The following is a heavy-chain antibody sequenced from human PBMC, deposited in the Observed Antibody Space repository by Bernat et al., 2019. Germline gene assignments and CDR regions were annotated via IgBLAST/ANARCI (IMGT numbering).Heavy chain of an antibody. D-gene: IGHD1/OR15-1a*01. V-gene: IGHV2-70*04. CDR3: ARDNTVNNYYFDY. CDR1: GFSLSTSGMR. Sequence: QVTLKESGPALVKPTQNLTLTCTFSGFSLSTSGMRVSWIRQPPGKALEWLARIDWDDDKFYSTSLKTRLTISKDTSKNQVVLTMTNMDPVDTATYYCARDNTVNNYYFDYWGQGTLVTVSS. J-gene: IGHJ4*02. CDR2: IDWDDDK.